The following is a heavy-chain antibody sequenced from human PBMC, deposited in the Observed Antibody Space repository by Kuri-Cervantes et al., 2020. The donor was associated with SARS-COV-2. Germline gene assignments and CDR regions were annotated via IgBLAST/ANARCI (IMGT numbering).Heavy chain of an antibody. CDR1: GYIFTGYY. J-gene: IGHJ1*01. Sequence: ASVKVSCKASGYIFTGYYMQWVRQAPGKGLEWMGGFDPEDGETIYAQKFQGRVTMTEDTSTDTAYMELSSLRSEDTAVYYCAPGNYYDSSGYYRAEYFQHWGQGTLVTVSS. CDR2: FDPEDGET. CDR3: APGNYYDSSGYYRAEYFQH. D-gene: IGHD3-22*01. V-gene: IGHV1-24*01.